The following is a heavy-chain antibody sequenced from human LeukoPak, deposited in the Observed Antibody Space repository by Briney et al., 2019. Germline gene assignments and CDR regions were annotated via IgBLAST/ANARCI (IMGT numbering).Heavy chain of an antibody. J-gene: IGHJ4*02. CDR3: ARNYYDSSAYYYFDY. CDR1: GFTVSSSY. CDR2: IYSGGGT. V-gene: IGHV3-66*01. Sequence: GGSLRLSCAASGFTVSSSYMNWVRQAPGKGLEWVSLIYSGGGTYYAASVKGRSTISRDNSKNTLSLQMNSLRAEDTAVYYCARNYYDSSAYYYFDYWGQGTLVTVSS. D-gene: IGHD3-22*01.